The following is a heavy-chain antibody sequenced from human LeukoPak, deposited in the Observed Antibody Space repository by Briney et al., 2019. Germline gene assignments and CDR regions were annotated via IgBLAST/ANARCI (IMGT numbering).Heavy chain of an antibody. V-gene: IGHV4-59*08. Sequence: SETLSLTCTVSGGSISSYYWSRIRQPPGKGLEWMGYIYYTGSGDYNPSLKSRVAISPDTSKNQISLRLRSLTAADTAVYYCARHPSSWFGGTFDMWGQGTMVTVSS. CDR2: IYYTGSG. J-gene: IGHJ3*02. CDR1: GGSISSYY. CDR3: ARHPSSWFGGTFDM. D-gene: IGHD3-10*01.